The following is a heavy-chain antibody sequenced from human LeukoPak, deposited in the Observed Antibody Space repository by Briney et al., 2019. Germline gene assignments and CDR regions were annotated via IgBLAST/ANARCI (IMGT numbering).Heavy chain of an antibody. CDR3: ARPGIAVAGEFFDY. V-gene: IGHV3-74*01. CDR1: GFTFSTYW. J-gene: IGHJ4*02. Sequence: GGSLRLSCVASGFTFSTYWMHWVRQAPGKGLVWVSRISYDGSSTNYADSVKGRFTISRDNAKNSLYLQMNSLRAEDTAVYYCARPGIAVAGEFFDYWGQGTLVTVSS. D-gene: IGHD6-19*01. CDR2: ISYDGSST.